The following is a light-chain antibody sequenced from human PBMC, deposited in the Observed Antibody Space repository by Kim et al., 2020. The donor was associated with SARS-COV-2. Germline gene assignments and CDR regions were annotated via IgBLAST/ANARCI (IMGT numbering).Light chain of an antibody. Sequence: GQRVTISCSGSSSNIGSKSVHWYQQLPGTAPKLLIYSNDQRPSGVPDRFSGSRSGTSGSLAISGLRSEDEADYYCAAWDDSLSGPVFGGGTKITVL. CDR2: SND. CDR3: AAWDDSLSGPV. CDR1: SSNIGSKS. J-gene: IGLJ2*01. V-gene: IGLV1-47*02.